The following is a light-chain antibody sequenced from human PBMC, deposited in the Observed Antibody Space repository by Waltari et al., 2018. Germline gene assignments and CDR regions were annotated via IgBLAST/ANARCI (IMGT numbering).Light chain of an antibody. CDR2: GAS. V-gene: IGKV3-15*01. Sequence: EIVMTQSPATLSVSPGERATLSCRASQSVSRNLAWYQQKPGQAPRLLIYGASTRPTGIPARFSGSGSGTEFTLTISSMQSEDFAVYYCQQYNNWLPITFGQGTRLEIK. J-gene: IGKJ5*01. CDR1: QSVSRN. CDR3: QQYNNWLPIT.